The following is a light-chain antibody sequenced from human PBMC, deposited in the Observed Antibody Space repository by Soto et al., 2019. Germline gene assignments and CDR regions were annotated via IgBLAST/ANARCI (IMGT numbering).Light chain of an antibody. CDR1: NIGSKT. CDR2: DDS. CDR3: QVWDSITDHSV. V-gene: IGLV3-21*02. Sequence: SYEPTQPPSVSVAPGQTASMTCGAHNIGSKTVHWYRQMPGQAPVLVVYDDSDRPSGIPERFSGSNSGNTATLTISRVEAGDEADYYCQVWDSITDHSVFGTGTRSPS. J-gene: IGLJ1*01.